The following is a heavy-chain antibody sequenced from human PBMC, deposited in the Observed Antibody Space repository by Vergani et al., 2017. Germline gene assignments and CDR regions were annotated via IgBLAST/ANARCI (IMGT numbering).Heavy chain of an antibody. V-gene: IGHV3-74*01. CDR2: IKSDGSIT. Sequence: EVQLVESGGGLIHPGGSLRLSCEGSGFSFSGYWMHWVRQSPEKGLVWVSRIKSDGSITNYADSVKGRFTISRDNAKNTLYLGMNSLRGDDTAIYYCVRATXSGPCFMSNYFDAWGKGTPVTVSS. CDR3: VRATXSGPCFMSNYFDA. J-gene: IGHJ5*02. D-gene: IGHD2-15*01. CDR1: GFSFSGYW.